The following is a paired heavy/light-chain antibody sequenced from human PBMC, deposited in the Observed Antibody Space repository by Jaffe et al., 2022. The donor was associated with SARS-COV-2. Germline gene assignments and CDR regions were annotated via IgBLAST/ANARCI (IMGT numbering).Heavy chain of an antibody. CDR2: ISGSGGST. V-gene: IGHV3-23*01. Sequence: EVQLLESGGGLVQPGGSLRLSCAASGFTFSSYAMTWVRQAPGKGLEWVSVISGSGGSTHYAGSVKGRFTISRDNSKNTLYLQMNSLRAEDTAVYYCAKGSYGDHYYFYGMDVWGQGTTVTVSS. D-gene: IGHD4-17*01. CDR3: AKGSYGDHYYFYGMDV. CDR1: GFTFSSYA. J-gene: IGHJ6*02.
Light chain of an antibody. V-gene: IGLV2-14*03. J-gene: IGLJ1*01. Sequence: QSALTQPASVSGSPGQSITISCTGTSRDVGGYYYVSWYQHHPGKAPKLMISDVTNRPSGVSNRFSGSKSGNTASLAISGLQAEDEADYYCCSYTSSGAYVFGTGTKVTVL. CDR3: CSYTSSGAYV. CDR2: DVT. CDR1: SRDVGGYYY.